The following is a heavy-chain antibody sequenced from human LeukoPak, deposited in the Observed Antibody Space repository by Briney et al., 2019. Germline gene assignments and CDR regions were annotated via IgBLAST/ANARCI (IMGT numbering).Heavy chain of an antibody. J-gene: IGHJ3*02. D-gene: IGHD3-22*01. Sequence: SETLSLTCTVSGGSISSYYWSWIRQPPGKGLEWIGYIYYSGSTNYNPSLKSRVTISVDTSKNQFSLKLSSVTAANTAVYYCARADYYDSSGHTHDAFDIWGQGTMVTVSS. CDR2: IYYSGST. V-gene: IGHV4-59*01. CDR3: ARADYYDSSGHTHDAFDI. CDR1: GGSISSYY.